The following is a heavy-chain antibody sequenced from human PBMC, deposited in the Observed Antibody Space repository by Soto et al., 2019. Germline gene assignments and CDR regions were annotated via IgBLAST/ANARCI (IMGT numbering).Heavy chain of an antibody. Sequence: PSETLALTYRVSGQYIKYNFWWAWVRQSPGKDLEWIGEIYHSGSAIYTPSLKNRVTLSLDESKNEFSLNMDSVTDADTAMYYCARGERQHQRDYWGQGTLVTVSS. CDR3: ARGERQHQRDY. CDR1: GQYIKYNFW. D-gene: IGHD2-2*01. V-gene: IGHV4-4*02. J-gene: IGHJ4*02. CDR2: IYHSGSA.